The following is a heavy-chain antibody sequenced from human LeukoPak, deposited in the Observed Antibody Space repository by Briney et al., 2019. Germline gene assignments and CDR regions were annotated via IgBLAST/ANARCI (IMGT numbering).Heavy chain of an antibody. V-gene: IGHV3-30*18. J-gene: IGHJ4*02. CDR3: AKDYYGSGSFDY. D-gene: IGHD3-10*01. Sequence: GGSLRLSCATSGFALTGYGMHWVRQAPGKGLEWVAVISYDGSNKYYADSVKGRFTISRDNSKNTLHLQMNSLRAEDTAVYYCAKDYYGSGSFDYWGQGTLVTVSS. CDR1: GFALTGYG. CDR2: ISYDGSNK.